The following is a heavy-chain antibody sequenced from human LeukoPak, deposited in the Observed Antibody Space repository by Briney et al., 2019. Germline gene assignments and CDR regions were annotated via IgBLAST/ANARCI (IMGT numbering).Heavy chain of an antibody. J-gene: IGHJ4*02. CDR1: GGTFSSYA. D-gene: IGHD3-16*01. CDR2: IIPIFGTA. CDR3: ARDLDDYVRGPGYSG. Sequence: GSSVKVSCTASGGTFSSYAISWVRQAPGQGLEWMGGIIPIFGTANYAQKFQGRVTITADESTSTAYMELSSLRSEDTAVYYCARDLDDYVRGPGYSGWGQGTLVTVSS. V-gene: IGHV1-69*01.